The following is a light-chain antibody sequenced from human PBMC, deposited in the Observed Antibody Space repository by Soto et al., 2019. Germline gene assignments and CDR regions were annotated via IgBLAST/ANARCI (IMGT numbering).Light chain of an antibody. V-gene: IGKV2-28*01. CDR2: MGP. J-gene: IGKJ1*01. Sequence: DIAMTQSPLSLPVTPGEPASISCRSSESLPNSSGYNYLDWYLQTPGQSLQLLIYMGPNRASVVPDRFSGSGSGTDFTLKISRVEAEEVGVFYCMQPLQTPWTFGQGTKVDIK. CDR1: ESLPNSSGYNY. CDR3: MQPLQTPWT.